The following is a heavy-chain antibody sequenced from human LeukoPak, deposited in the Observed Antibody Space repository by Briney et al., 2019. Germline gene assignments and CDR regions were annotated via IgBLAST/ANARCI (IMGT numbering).Heavy chain of an antibody. Sequence: YTFTXXYXXXVRXAPXQGXXXXAIINPTGGSTIYAEKFQGRVTMTRDTSTSTVYMELSSLRSEDTAVYYCARGELKGPYYFDYWGQGTLVTVSS. CDR3: ARGELKGPYYFDY. CDR1: YTFTXXY. D-gene: IGHD1-26*01. J-gene: IGHJ4*02. CDR2: INPTGGST. V-gene: IGHV1-46*03.